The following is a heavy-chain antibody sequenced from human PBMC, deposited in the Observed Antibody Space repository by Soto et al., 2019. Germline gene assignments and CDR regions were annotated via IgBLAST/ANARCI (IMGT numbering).Heavy chain of an antibody. Sequence: EVQLVESGGGLVQPGRSLRLSCTASGFTFGDYAMSWFRQAPGKGLEWVGLIRSKAYGGPTEYAASVKGRFTISRDDSKSIAYLQMNSLKTEDTAVYYCTRALGCSSSSCYACDYWGQGTLVTVSS. CDR1: GFTFGDYA. CDR2: IRSKAYGGPT. J-gene: IGHJ4*02. V-gene: IGHV3-49*03. CDR3: TRALGCSSSSCYACDY. D-gene: IGHD2-2*01.